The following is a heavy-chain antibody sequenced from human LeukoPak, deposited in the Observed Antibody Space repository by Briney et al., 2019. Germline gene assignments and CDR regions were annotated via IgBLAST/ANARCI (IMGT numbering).Heavy chain of an antibody. V-gene: IGHV3-21*01. J-gene: IGHJ4*02. CDR3: ARGGYCSSTSCAPGDY. D-gene: IGHD2-2*01. CDR2: ISSSSSYI. Sequence: GGSLRLSCAASGFTFSSYSMNWVRQAPGKGLEWVSSISSSSSYIYYADSVKGRFTISRDNAKNSLYLQMNSLRAEDTAVYYCARGGYCSSTSCAPGDYWGQGTLVTVSS. CDR1: GFTFSSYS.